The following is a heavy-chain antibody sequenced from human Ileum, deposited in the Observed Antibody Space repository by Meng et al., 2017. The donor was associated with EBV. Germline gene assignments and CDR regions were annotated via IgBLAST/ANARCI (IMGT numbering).Heavy chain of an antibody. CDR2: IYHHGTT. V-gene: IGHV4-4*02. CDR3: ARLDSSGYYFGGWFDP. Sequence: GTLQGWGPRLVKPSGTVSLTCAVSGGSIISSKWWSWVRQSPGTGLEWIGEIYHHGTTNYNPSLKSRVTISVDTSKNKFFLNLTSLTAADTAVYYCARLDSSGYYFGGWFDPWGQGILVTVSS. D-gene: IGHD3-22*01. J-gene: IGHJ5*02. CDR1: GGSIISSKW.